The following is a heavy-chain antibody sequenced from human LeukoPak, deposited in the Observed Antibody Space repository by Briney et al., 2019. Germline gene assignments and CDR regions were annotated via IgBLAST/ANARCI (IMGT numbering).Heavy chain of an antibody. CDR2: VHHTGNS. V-gene: IGHV4-39*07. CDR3: ARDISSGYDGSDAFDI. D-gene: IGHD5-12*01. CDR1: GGSISSSSYY. Sequence: SETLSLTCIVSGGSISSSSYYWGWIRQPPGKGLEWIGEVHHTGNSDYNPSLKSRVAISIDTSKNQFSLNLGSVTAADTAVYYCARDISSGYDGSDAFDIWGQGTMVTVSS. J-gene: IGHJ3*02.